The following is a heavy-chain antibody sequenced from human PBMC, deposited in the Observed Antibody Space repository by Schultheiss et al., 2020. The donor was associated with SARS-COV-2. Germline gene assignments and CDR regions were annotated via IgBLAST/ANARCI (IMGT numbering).Heavy chain of an antibody. J-gene: IGHJ2*01. D-gene: IGHD4-23*01. CDR2: IYYSGST. V-gene: IGHV4-61*08. Sequence: SETLSLTCTVSGGSISSGGYYWSWIRQHPGKGLEWIGYIYYSGSTNYNPSLKSRVTISVDTSKNQFSLKLSSVTAADTAVYYCARDDGGYPRSPSYWYFDLWGRGTLVTVSS. CDR1: GGSISSGGYY. CDR3: ARDDGGYPRSPSYWYFDL.